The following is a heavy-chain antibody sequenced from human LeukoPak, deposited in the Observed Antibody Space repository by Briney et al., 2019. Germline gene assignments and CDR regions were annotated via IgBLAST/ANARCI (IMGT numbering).Heavy chain of an antibody. CDR2: ISYTYSDI. CDR3: ARGASNRFDY. Sequence: PGGSLRLSCAASGFIFSDYYMSWIRQTPGKGLEWISYISYTYSDIYYADSVRGRFTISRDNAKNSLYLQMNSLRGEDTAVYYCARGASNRFDYWGQGTLVTVSS. D-gene: IGHD1-14*01. CDR1: GFIFSDYY. J-gene: IGHJ4*02. V-gene: IGHV3-11*04.